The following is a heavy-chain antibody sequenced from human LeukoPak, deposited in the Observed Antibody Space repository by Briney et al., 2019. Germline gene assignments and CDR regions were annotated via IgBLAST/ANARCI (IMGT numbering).Heavy chain of an antibody. V-gene: IGHV4-34*01. J-gene: IGHJ6*03. D-gene: IGHD1-14*01. CDR2: INHSGST. CDR3: ARAGRGRYYYYYYMDV. CDR1: GGSFSGYY. Sequence: SETLSLTCAVYGGSFSGYYWSWLRQPPGKGLEWIGEINHSGSTNYNPSLKSRVTISVDTSKNQFSLKLSSVTAADTAVYYCARAGRGRYYYYYYMDVWGKGTTVTVSS.